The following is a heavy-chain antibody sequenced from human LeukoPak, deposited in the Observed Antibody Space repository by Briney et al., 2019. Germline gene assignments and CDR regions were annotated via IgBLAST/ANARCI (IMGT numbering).Heavy chain of an antibody. CDR1: GFTFSSYA. D-gene: IGHD3-9*01. Sequence: GGSLRLSCAASGFTFSSYAMSWVRQAPGKGLEWVSAISGSGGSTYYADSVKGRFTISRDNSKNTLYLQMNSLRAEDTAVYYCAKDSRRYFDWGNYFDYWGQGTLVTVSS. CDR3: AKDSRRYFDWGNYFDY. CDR2: ISGSGGST. J-gene: IGHJ4*02. V-gene: IGHV3-23*01.